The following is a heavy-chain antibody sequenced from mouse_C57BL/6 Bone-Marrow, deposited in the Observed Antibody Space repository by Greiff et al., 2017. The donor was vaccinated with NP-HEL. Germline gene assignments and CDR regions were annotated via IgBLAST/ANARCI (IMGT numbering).Heavy chain of an antibody. D-gene: IGHD2-3*01. CDR2: IDPSDSYT. V-gene: IGHV1-69*01. CDR3: AREDGYSLYGMDY. J-gene: IGHJ4*01. CDR1: GYTFTSYW. Sequence: QVQLKQPGAELVMPGASVKLSCKASGYTFTSYWMHWVKQRPGQGLEWIGEIDPSDSYTNYNQKFKGKSTLTVDKSSSTAYMQLSSLTSEDSAVYYCAREDGYSLYGMDYWGQGTSVTVSS.